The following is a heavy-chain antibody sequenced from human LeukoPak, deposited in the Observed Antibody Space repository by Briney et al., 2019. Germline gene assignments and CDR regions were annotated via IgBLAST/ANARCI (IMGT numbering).Heavy chain of an antibody. V-gene: IGHV6-1*01. D-gene: IGHD3-16*01. CDR2: TYYRSKWYN. CDR1: GDSVSSNSAA. CDR3: ARDVHDYVWGGEWFDP. Sequence: SQTLSLTCAISGDSVSSNSAAWNWIRQSPSRGLEWLGRTYYRSKWYNDYAVSVKSRITINPDTSKNQFSLQLNSVTPEDTAVYYCARDVHDYVWGGEWFDPWGQGTLVTVSS. J-gene: IGHJ5*02.